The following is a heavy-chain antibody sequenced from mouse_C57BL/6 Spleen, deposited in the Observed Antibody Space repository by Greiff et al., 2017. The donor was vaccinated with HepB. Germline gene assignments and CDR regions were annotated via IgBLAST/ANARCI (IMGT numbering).Heavy chain of an antibody. V-gene: IGHV1-55*01. D-gene: IGHD1-1*01. Sequence: VQLQQPGAELVKPGASVKMSCKASGYTFTSYWITWVKQRPGQGLEWIGDIYPGSGSTNYNEKFKSKATLTVDTSSSTAYMQLSSLTSEDSAVYYCARWGSITTVALDYWGQGTTLTVSS. J-gene: IGHJ2*01. CDR1: GYTFTSYW. CDR2: IYPGSGST. CDR3: ARWGSITTVALDY.